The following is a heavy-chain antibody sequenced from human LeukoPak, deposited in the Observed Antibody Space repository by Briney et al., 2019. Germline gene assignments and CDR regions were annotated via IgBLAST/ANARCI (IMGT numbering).Heavy chain of an antibody. D-gene: IGHD3-10*01. CDR1: GASISSYY. CDR2: IFYNGNT. J-gene: IGHJ4*02. CDR3: ARDGAYGSGSYYPFDY. V-gene: IGHV4-59*01. Sequence: SETLSLTCAVSGASISSYYWSWIRQPPGKGLEWIGYIFYNGNTNYNPSLRSRVTMSLDTSKNQFSLKLTSVTAADTAVYYCARDGAYGSGSYYPFDYWGQGTLVTVSS.